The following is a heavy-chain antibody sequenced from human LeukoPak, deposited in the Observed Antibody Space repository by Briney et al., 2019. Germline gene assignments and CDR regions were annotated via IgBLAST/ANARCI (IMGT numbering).Heavy chain of an antibody. J-gene: IGHJ3*02. CDR2: ISSSSSYI. CDR3: ARDRTMEGYYDSSGYYAFGI. Sequence: GGSLRLSCAASGFTFSSYSMNWVRQAPGKGLEWVSSISSSSSYIYYADSVKGRFTISRDNAKNSLYLQMNSLRAEDTAVYYCARDRTMEGYYDSSGYYAFGIWGQGTMVTVSS. CDR1: GFTFSSYS. D-gene: IGHD3-22*01. V-gene: IGHV3-21*01.